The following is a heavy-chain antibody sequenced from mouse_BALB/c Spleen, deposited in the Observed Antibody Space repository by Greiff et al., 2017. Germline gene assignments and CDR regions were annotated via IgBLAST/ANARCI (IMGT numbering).Heavy chain of an antibody. J-gene: IGHJ2*01. CDR1: GYSITSGYY. CDR2: ISYDGSN. CDR3: ARAPFTTSRGYYFDY. Sequence: EVKLEESGPGLVKPSQSLSLTCSVTGYSITSGYYWNWIRQFPGNKLEWMGYISYDGSNNYNPSLKNRISITRDTSKNQFFLKLNSVTTEDTATYYCARAPFTTSRGYYFDYWGQGTTLTVSS. D-gene: IGHD1-1*01. V-gene: IGHV3-6*02.